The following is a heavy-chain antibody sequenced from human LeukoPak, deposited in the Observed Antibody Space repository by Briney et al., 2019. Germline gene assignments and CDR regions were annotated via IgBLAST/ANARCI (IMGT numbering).Heavy chain of an antibody. CDR2: MNPNSGNT. CDR3: ARGQDTIFGVVIDFDY. Sequence: ASVKVSCKASGYTFTSYDINWVRQATGQGLEWMGWMNPNSGNTGCAQKFQGRVTITRNTSISTAYMELSSLRPEDTAVYYCARGQDTIFGVVIDFDYWGQGALVTVSS. V-gene: IGHV1-8*03. CDR1: GYTFTSYD. J-gene: IGHJ4*02. D-gene: IGHD3-3*01.